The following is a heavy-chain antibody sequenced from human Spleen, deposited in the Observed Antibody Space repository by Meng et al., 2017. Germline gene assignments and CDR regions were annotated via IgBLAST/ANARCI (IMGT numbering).Heavy chain of an antibody. CDR1: GFTFSYYE. D-gene: IGHD3-10*01. Sequence: GESLKISCAASGFTFSYYEMNWVRQAPGKGLEWVSYISSSGSDIYFADSVKGRFTISRDSAKYSLYLQMNSLRADDTAVYYCARSAMVRGFDYWGQGTRVTVSS. V-gene: IGHV3-48*03. J-gene: IGHJ4*02. CDR2: ISSSGSDI. CDR3: ARSAMVRGFDY.